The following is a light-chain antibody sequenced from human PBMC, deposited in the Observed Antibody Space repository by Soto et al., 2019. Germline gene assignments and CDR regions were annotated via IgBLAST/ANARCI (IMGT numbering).Light chain of an antibody. CDR2: GAA. CDR3: QQYNNWPTIT. V-gene: IGKV3-15*01. J-gene: IGKJ5*01. CDR1: QSVSSK. Sequence: DIVMTQSPATLSVFPGEGATLSSRPSQSVSSKLAWYQQKPGQAPRLLIYGAATRSNGSPARCSGSGCGTEFTLTISSMQSEDFAVYYCQQYNNWPTITFGQGTRLEIK.